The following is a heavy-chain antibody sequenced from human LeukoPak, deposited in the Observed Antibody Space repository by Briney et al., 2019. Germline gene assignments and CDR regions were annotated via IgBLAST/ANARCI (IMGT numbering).Heavy chain of an antibody. J-gene: IGHJ2*01. CDR1: GGSISSYY. CDR2: IYYSGST. D-gene: IGHD6-25*01. CDR3: ARQGGGFWYFDL. Sequence: PSETLALTCTVSGGSISSYYWSWVRQPPGKGLEWSGYIYYSGSTKYNPSLKSRVTISVDTSKNQFSLKLSSVTAADTAVYYCARQGGGFWYFDLWGRGTLVTVSS. V-gene: IGHV4-59*08.